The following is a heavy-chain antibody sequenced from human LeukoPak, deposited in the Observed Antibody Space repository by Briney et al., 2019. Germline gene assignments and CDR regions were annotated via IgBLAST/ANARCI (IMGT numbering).Heavy chain of an antibody. CDR2: IWYDGSNK. CDR1: GFTFSSYG. Sequence: GGSLRLSCAASGFTFSSYGMHWVRQAPGKGLEWVAVIWYDGSNKYYADPVKGRFTISRDNSKNTLYLQMNSLRAEDTAVYYCARDSYYDSSGYGYYFDYWGQGTLVTVSS. CDR3: ARDSYYDSSGYGYYFDY. J-gene: IGHJ4*02. D-gene: IGHD3-22*01. V-gene: IGHV3-33*01.